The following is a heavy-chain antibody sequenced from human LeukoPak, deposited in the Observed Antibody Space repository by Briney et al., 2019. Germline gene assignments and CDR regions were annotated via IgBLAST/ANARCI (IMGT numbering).Heavy chain of an antibody. J-gene: IGHJ4*02. CDR2: INHSGST. Sequence: PSETLSLTCAVYGGSFSGYYWSWIRQPPGKGLEWIGEINHSGSTNYNPSLKSRVTISVDTSKNQFSLKLSSVTAADTAVYYCAREGTPGFWSGYYCYFDYWGQGTLVTVSS. CDR1: GGSFSGYY. V-gene: IGHV4-34*01. CDR3: AREGTPGFWSGYYCYFDY. D-gene: IGHD3-3*01.